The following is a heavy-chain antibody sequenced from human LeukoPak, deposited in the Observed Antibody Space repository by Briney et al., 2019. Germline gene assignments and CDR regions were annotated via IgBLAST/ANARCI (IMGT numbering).Heavy chain of an antibody. CDR2: IYSGGNT. CDR3: ARDSGAAAAKGIDY. J-gene: IGHJ4*02. Sequence: PGGSLRLSCTASGFTVSSNYMSWAGQPPGKGLEWFSVIYSGGNTYYADSVKGRFTISRDNSKNTLYLQMNSLRAEDTAVYYCARDSGAAAAKGIDYWGQGTLVTVSS. CDR1: GFTVSSNY. D-gene: IGHD6-13*01. V-gene: IGHV3-53*01.